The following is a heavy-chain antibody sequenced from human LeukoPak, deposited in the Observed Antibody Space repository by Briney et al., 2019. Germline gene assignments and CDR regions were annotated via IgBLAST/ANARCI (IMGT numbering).Heavy chain of an antibody. V-gene: IGHV3-30*02. CDR1: GFTFSSYG. Sequence: GGSLRLSCAASGFTFSSYGMHWVRQAPGKGLEWVAFIRYDGSNKYYADPVKGRFTITRDNSKNTLYLQMNSLRAEDTAVYYCAKDLYGPALNFDYWGQGTLVTVSS. CDR2: IRYDGSNK. J-gene: IGHJ4*02. CDR3: AKDLYGPALNFDY. D-gene: IGHD4-17*01.